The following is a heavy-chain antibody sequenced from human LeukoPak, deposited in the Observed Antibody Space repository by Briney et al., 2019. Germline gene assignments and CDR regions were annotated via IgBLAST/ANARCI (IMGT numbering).Heavy chain of an antibody. CDR3: ARGSSGSYYSSFDY. CDR2: INWNGGST. CDR1: GFTFDDYG. D-gene: IGHD1-26*01. V-gene: IGHV3-20*04. Sequence: GGSLRLSCAASGFTFDDYGMSWVRQAPGKGLEWVSGINWNGGSTGYADSVKGRFTISRDNAKNSLYLQMNSLRAEDTAVYYCARGSSGSYYSSFDYWGQGTLVTVSS. J-gene: IGHJ4*02.